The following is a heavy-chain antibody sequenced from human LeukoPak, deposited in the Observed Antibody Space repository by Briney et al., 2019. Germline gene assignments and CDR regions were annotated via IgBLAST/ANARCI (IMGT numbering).Heavy chain of an antibody. Sequence: HTGGSLRLSCAASGFTFSSHAMNWVRQAPGKGLEWVSVISGSGGSTRYADSVKGRLTISRDNSKNTLYLQMNSLRAEDTAVYYCAKVGPIEQQLARIDYWGQGTLVIVSS. CDR1: GFTFSSHA. CDR2: ISGSGGST. D-gene: IGHD6-13*01. J-gene: IGHJ4*02. CDR3: AKVGPIEQQLARIDY. V-gene: IGHV3-23*01.